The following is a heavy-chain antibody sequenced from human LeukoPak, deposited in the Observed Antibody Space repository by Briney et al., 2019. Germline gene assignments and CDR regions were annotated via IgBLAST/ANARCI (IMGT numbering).Heavy chain of an antibody. V-gene: IGHV3-7*01. CDR3: ARARSTDAFDI. CDR1: GFTFSSYW. Sequence: GGSLRLSCAASGFTFSSYWMSWVRQAPGEGLEWVANIKQDGSEKYYVDSVKGRFTISRDNAKNSLYLQMNSLRAEDTAVYYCARARSTDAFDIWGQGTMVTVSS. J-gene: IGHJ3*02. CDR2: IKQDGSEK. D-gene: IGHD1-26*01.